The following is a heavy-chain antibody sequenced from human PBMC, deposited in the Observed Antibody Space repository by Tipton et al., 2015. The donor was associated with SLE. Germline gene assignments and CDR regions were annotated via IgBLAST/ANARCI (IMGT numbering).Heavy chain of an antibody. CDR1: GGSFSGYY. D-gene: IGHD3-10*01. CDR2: INHSGST. Sequence: TLSLTCAVYGGSFSGYYWSWIRQPPGKGLAWIGEINHSGSTNYNPSLKSRVTISVGTSKNQFSLKLSSVTAADTAVYYCARGYGSGSYYYYYYMDVWGKGTTVTVSS. CDR3: ARGYGSGSYYYYYYMDV. V-gene: IGHV4-34*01. J-gene: IGHJ6*03.